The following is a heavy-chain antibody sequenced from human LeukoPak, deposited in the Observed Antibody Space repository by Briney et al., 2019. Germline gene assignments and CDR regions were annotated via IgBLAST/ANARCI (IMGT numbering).Heavy chain of an antibody. CDR3: ANAFTNYYGSGSYYIPTYYDAFDI. CDR2: ISYDGSNK. J-gene: IGHJ3*02. V-gene: IGHV3-30-3*01. Sequence: GGSLRLSCAASGFTFSSYAMHWVRQAPGKGLEWVAVISYDGSNKYYADSVKGRFTISRDNSKNTLYLQMNSLRAEDTAVYYCANAFTNYYGSGSYYIPTYYDAFDIWGQGTMVTVSS. D-gene: IGHD3-10*01. CDR1: GFTFSSYA.